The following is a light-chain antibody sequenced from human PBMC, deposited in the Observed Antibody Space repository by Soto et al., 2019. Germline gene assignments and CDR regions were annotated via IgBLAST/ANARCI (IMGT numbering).Light chain of an antibody. Sequence: DIQMTQSPSSLSASVGDRVTITCQASQSISNYLNWYQQKPGKAPNLLIYDASSLLSGVPSRFSGSGSGSDFTLTISSLQPEDFSIYYCQQSDSTPYTFGQGTLLEIK. CDR2: DAS. J-gene: IGKJ2*01. CDR3: QQSDSTPYT. V-gene: IGKV1-39*01. CDR1: QSISNY.